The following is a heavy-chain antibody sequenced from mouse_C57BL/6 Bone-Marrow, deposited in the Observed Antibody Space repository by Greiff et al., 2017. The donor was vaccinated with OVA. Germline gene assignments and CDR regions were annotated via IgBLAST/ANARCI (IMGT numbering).Heavy chain of an antibody. CDR2: IRNNANGYTT. J-gene: IGHJ4*01. CDR3: ARPFLDGFYAMDY. Sequence: EVMLVESGGGLVQPGGSLSLSCAASGFTFTDYYMSWVRQPPGKALEWLGFIRNNANGYTTEYRASVKGRFTISRDNYQSILYLQMKALRAEDSATYYCARPFLDGFYAMDYWGQGTSVTVSS. D-gene: IGHD2-3*01. CDR1: GFTFTDYY. V-gene: IGHV7-3*01.